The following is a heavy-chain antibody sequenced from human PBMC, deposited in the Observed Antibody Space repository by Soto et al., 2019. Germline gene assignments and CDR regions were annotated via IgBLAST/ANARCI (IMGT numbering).Heavy chain of an antibody. J-gene: IGHJ6*02. CDR3: ARHISNVRYYYYDMDG. D-gene: IGHD4-4*01. Sequence: GESLKNSCKGSGYTFTDYWIGWVRQLPGKGLEWMGIIYPGDSDTRYSPSFQGHVTITVDKSTSTAYLQWNTLKASDTAMYYCARHISNVRYYYYDMDGRGQVTTVTFSS. CDR2: IYPGDSDT. V-gene: IGHV5-51*01. CDR1: GYTFTDYW.